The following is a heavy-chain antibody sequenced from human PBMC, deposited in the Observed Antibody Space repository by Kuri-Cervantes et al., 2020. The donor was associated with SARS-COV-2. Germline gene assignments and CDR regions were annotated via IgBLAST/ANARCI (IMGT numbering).Heavy chain of an antibody. CDR1: GFTFSSYS. CDR3: ARDVAAGRAYYYYMDV. J-gene: IGHJ6*03. D-gene: IGHD6-13*01. V-gene: IGHV3-21*01. CDR2: ISSSSSDI. Sequence: GGSLKIPCAASGFTFSSYSMNWVRQAPGKGLEWVSAISSSSSDIYYADPVKGRFTISRDNAKNSLYLQMNSLRAEDTAVYYCARDVAAGRAYYYYMDVWGRGTTVTVSS.